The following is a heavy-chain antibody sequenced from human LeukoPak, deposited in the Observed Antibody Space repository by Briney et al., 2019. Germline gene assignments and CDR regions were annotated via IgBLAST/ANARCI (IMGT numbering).Heavy chain of an antibody. CDR1: GGSMSRYY. D-gene: IGHD6-19*01. CDR3: ARRYSSGWSPTFDY. V-gene: IGHV4-59*01. Sequence: PSETLSLTCTVSGGSMSRYYWSWIRQPPGKGLEWIGYIYKSGGTNYNPSVRSRVSISLDTSKNQFSLKLSSVTAADTAVYFCARRYSSGWSPTFDYWGQGILVTVST. CDR2: IYKSGGT. J-gene: IGHJ4*02.